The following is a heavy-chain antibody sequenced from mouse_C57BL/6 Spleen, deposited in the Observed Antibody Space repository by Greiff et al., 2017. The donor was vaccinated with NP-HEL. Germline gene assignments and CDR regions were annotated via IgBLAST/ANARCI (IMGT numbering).Heavy chain of an antibody. CDR2: IYPRSGNT. CDR3: ARRPGSSPYDAMDY. CDR1: GYTFTSYG. J-gene: IGHJ4*01. V-gene: IGHV1-81*01. D-gene: IGHD1-1*01. Sequence: LLESGAELVRPGASVKLSCKASGYTFTSYGISWVKQRPGQGLEWIGEIYPRSGNTYYNEKFKGKATLTADKSSSTAYMELRSLTSEDSAVYFCARRPGSSPYDAMDYWGQGTSVTVSS.